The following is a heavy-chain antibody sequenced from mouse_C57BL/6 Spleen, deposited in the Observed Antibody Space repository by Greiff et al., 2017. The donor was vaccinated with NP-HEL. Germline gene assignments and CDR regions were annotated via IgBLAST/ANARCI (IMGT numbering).Heavy chain of an antibody. CDR3: ARGTTTYFDY. Sequence: VQLQESGAELVKPGASVKMSCKASGYTFTSYWITWVKQRPGQGLEWIGDIYPGSGSTNYNEKFKSKATLTVDTSSSTAYMQLSSLTSEDSAVYYCARGTTTYFDYWGQGTTLTVSS. CDR2: IYPGSGST. V-gene: IGHV1-55*01. J-gene: IGHJ2*01. D-gene: IGHD1-1*01. CDR1: GYTFTSYW.